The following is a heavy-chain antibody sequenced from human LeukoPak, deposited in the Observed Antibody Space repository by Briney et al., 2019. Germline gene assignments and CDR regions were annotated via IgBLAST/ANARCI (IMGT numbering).Heavy chain of an antibody. CDR2: ISAYNGNT. D-gene: IGHD3-22*01. J-gene: IGHJ4*02. CDR3: ARTESGRITMIVDYYFDY. CDR1: GYTFTSYG. V-gene: IGHV1-18*01. Sequence: GASVKVSCKASGYTFTSYGISWMRQAPGQGLEWMGWISAYNGNTNYAQKLQGRVTMTTDTSTSTAYMELRSLRSDDTAVYYCARTESGRITMIVDYYFDYWGQGTLVTVSS.